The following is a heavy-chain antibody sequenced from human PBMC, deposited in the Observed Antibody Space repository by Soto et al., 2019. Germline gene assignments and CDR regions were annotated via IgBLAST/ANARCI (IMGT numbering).Heavy chain of an antibody. CDR2: INHSGST. J-gene: IGHJ6*02. CDR1: GGSFSGYY. D-gene: IGHD6-13*01. Sequence: SETLSLTCAVYGGSFSGYYWSWIRQPPGKGLEWIGEINHSGSTNYSPSFQGHVTISADKSISTAYLQWSSLKASDTAMYYCARGAAEYYYYYGMDVWGQGTTVTVSS. V-gene: IGHV4-34*01. CDR3: ARGAAEYYYYYGMDV.